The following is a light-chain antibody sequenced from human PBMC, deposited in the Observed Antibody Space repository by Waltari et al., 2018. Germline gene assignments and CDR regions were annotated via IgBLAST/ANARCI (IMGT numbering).Light chain of an antibody. CDR3: HVWDSYSDHAV. CDR2: YDS. V-gene: IGLV3-21*04. CDR1: NIGSKS. Sequence: SYVLTQPPSVSVAPGKTATITCGGNNIGSKSVHCYQQKPGQAPVLVMYYDSDRPSGTPERFSGSNSGNTATLTISRVEAGDEADYYCHVWDSYSDHAVFGGGTQLTVL. J-gene: IGLJ7*01.